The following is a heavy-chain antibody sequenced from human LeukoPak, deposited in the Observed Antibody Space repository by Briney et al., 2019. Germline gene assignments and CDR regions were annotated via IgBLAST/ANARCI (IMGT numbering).Heavy chain of an antibody. Sequence: GGSVRVSCTPSGYSFTRNGISWVRQAPGQGLEWMGWISTNSGNTKYAEKFQDRVTLATDTSTSTAYMELRSLRSEDTAVYYCARDVNYAFDYWGQGTLVTVSS. J-gene: IGHJ4*02. CDR3: ARDVNYAFDY. CDR2: ISTNSGNT. CDR1: GYSFTRNG. D-gene: IGHD3-16*01. V-gene: IGHV1-18*01.